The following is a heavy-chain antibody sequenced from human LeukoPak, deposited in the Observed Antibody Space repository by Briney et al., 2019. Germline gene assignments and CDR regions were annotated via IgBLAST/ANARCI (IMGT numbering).Heavy chain of an antibody. V-gene: IGHV4-39*01. Sequence: SETLSLACAVSGASVSGSNYYWGWIRQPPGKGLEWIGNIYSSGSTYYNASLQSRVTISIDTSKNQFSLRLNSVTAADTAMYYCAKSGGYGLIDYWGQGTLVTVSS. D-gene: IGHD1-26*01. J-gene: IGHJ4*02. CDR2: IYSSGST. CDR3: AKSGGYGLIDY. CDR1: GASVSGSNYY.